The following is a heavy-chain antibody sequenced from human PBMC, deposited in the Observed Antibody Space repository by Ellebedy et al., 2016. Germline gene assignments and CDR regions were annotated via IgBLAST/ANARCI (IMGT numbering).Heavy chain of an antibody. V-gene: IGHV3-23*01. J-gene: IGHJ4*02. CDR2: ISGSGGST. D-gene: IGHD3-10*01. CDR3: ARDRVRVVGYYGSGSYSSFDY. CDR1: GFTFSSYA. Sequence: GESLKISXAASGFTFSSYAMIWVRQAPGKGLEWVSGISGSGGSTYYADSVKGRFTISRDNAKNMVYLQMNSLRAEDTAVYYCARDRVRVVGYYGSGSYSSFDYWGQGTLVTVSS.